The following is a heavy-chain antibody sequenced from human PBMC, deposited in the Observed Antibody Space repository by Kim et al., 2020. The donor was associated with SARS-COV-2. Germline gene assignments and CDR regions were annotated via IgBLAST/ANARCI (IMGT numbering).Heavy chain of an antibody. D-gene: IGHD4-17*01. CDR3: ARQGLRRYWYFDL. Sequence: STPSLKSRVTISVATSKNQFSLKLSSVTAADTAVYYCARQGLRRYWYFDLWGRGTLVTVSS. V-gene: IGHV4-59*08. J-gene: IGHJ2*01.